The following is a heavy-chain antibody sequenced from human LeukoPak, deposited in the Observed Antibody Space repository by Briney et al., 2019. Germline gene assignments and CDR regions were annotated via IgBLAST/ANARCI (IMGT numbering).Heavy chain of an antibody. CDR3: ATNKEFLEWLPYDY. CDR2: ISGSGGST. D-gene: IGHD3-3*01. V-gene: IGHV3-23*01. J-gene: IGHJ4*02. Sequence: GGSLRLSCAASGFTFSSYAMSWVRQAPGKGPEWVSAISGSGGSTYYAASVKGRFTISRDNSKNTLYLQMNSLRAEDTAVYYCATNKEFLEWLPYDYWGQGTLVTVSS. CDR1: GFTFSSYA.